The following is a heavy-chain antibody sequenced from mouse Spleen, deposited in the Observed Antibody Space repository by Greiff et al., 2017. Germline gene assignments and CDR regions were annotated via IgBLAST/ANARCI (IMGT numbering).Heavy chain of an antibody. Sequence: EVQLQQSGPELVKPGASVKISCKASGYTFTDYYMNWVKQSHGKSLEWIGDINPNNGGTSYNQKFKGKATLTVDKSSSTAYMELRSLTSEDSAVYYCARSANSNAMDYWGQGTSVTVSS. D-gene: IGHD3-3*01. CDR1: GYTFTDYY. CDR2: INPNNGGT. J-gene: IGHJ4*01. CDR3: ARSANSNAMDY. V-gene: IGHV1-26*01.